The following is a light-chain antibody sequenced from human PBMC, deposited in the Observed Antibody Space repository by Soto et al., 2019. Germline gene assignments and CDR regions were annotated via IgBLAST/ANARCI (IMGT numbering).Light chain of an antibody. V-gene: IGKV1-39*01. Sequence: DIPMTQSPSSLSASVGDRVTITCRASQRINNHLNWYQQKGGKAPKLLIYSASSLQSGVPSRFSGSGSGTDFTLSISSLQPEDFATYYCQQSYSTPPTFGQGTKVEI. CDR1: QRINNH. J-gene: IGKJ1*01. CDR2: SAS. CDR3: QQSYSTPPT.